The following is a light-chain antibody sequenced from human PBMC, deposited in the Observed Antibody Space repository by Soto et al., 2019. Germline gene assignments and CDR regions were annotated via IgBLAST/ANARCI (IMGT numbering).Light chain of an antibody. CDR3: QQYNNWPPWT. V-gene: IGKV3-15*01. Sequence: EIVMTQSPATLYVSPGERATLSCRASQSVRSNLAWYQQKPGQAPRLLIYGASSRATGIPARFSGSGSGTAITITISSLKSEXXAIYYCQQYNNWPPWTFGQGTKVEIK. CDR1: QSVRSN. CDR2: GAS. J-gene: IGKJ1*01.